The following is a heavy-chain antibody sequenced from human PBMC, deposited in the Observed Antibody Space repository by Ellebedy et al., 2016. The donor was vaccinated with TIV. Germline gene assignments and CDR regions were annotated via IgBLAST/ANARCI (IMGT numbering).Heavy chain of an antibody. CDR2: INPNSGGT. CDR3: VRELTNYGSSSY. CDR1: GYTFTDYY. D-gene: IGHD3-22*01. J-gene: IGHJ4*02. V-gene: IGHV1-2*02. Sequence: AASVKVSCKTSGYTFTDYYIHWVRQARGQGLEWMAWINPNSGGTNYAQKFQGRVTVTGDTSISTAYMELSRLISDDPAVYYCVRELTNYGSSSYWGQGTLVTVSS.